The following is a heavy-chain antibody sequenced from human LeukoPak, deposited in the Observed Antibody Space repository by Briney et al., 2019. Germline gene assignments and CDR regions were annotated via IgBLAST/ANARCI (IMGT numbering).Heavy chain of an antibody. CDR1: GGSFSGYY. Sequence: SETLSLTCAVYGGSFSGYYWSWIRQPAGKGLEWIGRIYTSGSTNYNPSLKSRVTISVDTSKNQFSLKLSSVTAADTAVYYCARESGADWNYGAFDIWGQGTMVTVSS. V-gene: IGHV4-4*07. D-gene: IGHD1-7*01. J-gene: IGHJ3*02. CDR3: ARESGADWNYGAFDI. CDR2: IYTSGST.